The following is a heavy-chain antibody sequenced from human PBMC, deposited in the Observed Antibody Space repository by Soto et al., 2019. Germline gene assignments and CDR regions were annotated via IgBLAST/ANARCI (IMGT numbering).Heavy chain of an antibody. V-gene: IGHV1-18*01. CDR3: ARENSYFDN. CDR2: ISAYNRNA. CDR1: GYSFRNFG. D-gene: IGHD1-26*01. Sequence: QVQLVQSGAEVKKPVASVRVTCKASGYSFRNFGIGWVRQAPGQGLEWMGWISAYNRNAIYAPKFQGRLTMTADTSTNTPFMELRSLISDDTAVYYCARENSYFDNGGLGTLVTVSS. J-gene: IGHJ4*02.